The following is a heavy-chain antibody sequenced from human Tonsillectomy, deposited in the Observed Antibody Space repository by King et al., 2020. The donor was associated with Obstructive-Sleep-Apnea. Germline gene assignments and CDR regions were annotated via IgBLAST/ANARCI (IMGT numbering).Heavy chain of an antibody. J-gene: IGHJ4*02. CDR1: GFTFSSYA. D-gene: IGHD6-19*01. CDR3: ARAVGGAVARPGDY. Sequence: VQLVESGGGVVQPGRSLRLSCAASGFTFSSYAMHWVRQAPGKGLEWVAVISYDGSNKYYADSVKGRFTISRDNSKNTLYLQMNSLRAEDTAVYYCARAVGGAVARPGDYWGQGTLVTVSS. CDR2: ISYDGSNK. V-gene: IGHV3-30-3*01.